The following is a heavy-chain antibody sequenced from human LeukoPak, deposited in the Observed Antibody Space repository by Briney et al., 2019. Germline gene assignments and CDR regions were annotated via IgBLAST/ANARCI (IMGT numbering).Heavy chain of an antibody. CDR3: ARASQLLWFGELLPRNYYFDY. CDR2: IYYSGST. Sequence: PSETLSLTCTVSGGSISSSSYYWGWIRQPPGKGREWIGSIYYSGSTYYNPSLKSRVTISVDTSKNQFSLKLSSVTAADTAVYYCARASQLLWFGELLPRNYYFDYWGQGTLVTVSS. V-gene: IGHV4-39*07. J-gene: IGHJ4*02. CDR1: GGSISSSSYY. D-gene: IGHD3-10*01.